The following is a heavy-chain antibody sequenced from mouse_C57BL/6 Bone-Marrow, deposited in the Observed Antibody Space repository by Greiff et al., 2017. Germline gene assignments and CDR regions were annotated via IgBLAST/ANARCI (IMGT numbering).Heavy chain of an antibody. D-gene: IGHD1-1*01. V-gene: IGHV1-31*01. Sequence: VQLQQSGAELVKPGASVKISCKASGYTFTGYWMHWVKQSPGHVLDWIGYIYPYNGVSSYNQKFKGKATLTVDKSSSTAYMELRSLTSEDSAVYYCVYYYYGSSGFAYWGQGTLVTVSA. CDR1: GYTFTGYW. J-gene: IGHJ3*01. CDR2: IYPYNGVS. CDR3: VYYYYGSSGFAY.